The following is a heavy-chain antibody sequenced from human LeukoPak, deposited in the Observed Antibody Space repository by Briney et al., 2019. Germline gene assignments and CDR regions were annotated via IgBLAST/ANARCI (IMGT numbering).Heavy chain of an antibody. D-gene: IGHD1-26*01. CDR3: ARDVEVGATARPGSPVDY. V-gene: IGHV3-7*01. Sequence: PGGSLRLSCAASGFIFGKYWMSWVRQAPGKGLEWVANIKLDGSEKNYVDSVKGRFTISRDNTKNSLYLQMNSLRAEDTAVYYCARDVEVGATARPGSPVDYWGQGTLVTVSS. CDR1: GFIFGKYW. CDR2: IKLDGSEK. J-gene: IGHJ4*02.